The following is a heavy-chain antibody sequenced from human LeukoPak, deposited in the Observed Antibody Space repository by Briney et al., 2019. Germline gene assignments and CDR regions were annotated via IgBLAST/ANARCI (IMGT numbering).Heavy chain of an antibody. CDR2: ISYDGSNK. Sequence: GGSLRLSCAASGFTFSSYGMHWVRQAPGKGLEWVAVISYDGSNKYYADSVKGRFTISRDNSKNTLYLQMNSLRAEDTAVYYCAKDLNCVPEGGFWSGYYYYYYGMDVWGQGTTVTVSS. CDR3: AKDLNCVPEGGFWSGYYYYYYGMDV. D-gene: IGHD3-3*01. V-gene: IGHV3-30*18. J-gene: IGHJ6*02. CDR1: GFTFSSYG.